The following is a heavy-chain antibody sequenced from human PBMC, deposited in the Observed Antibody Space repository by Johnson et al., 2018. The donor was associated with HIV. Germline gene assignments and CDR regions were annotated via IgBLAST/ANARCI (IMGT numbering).Heavy chain of an antibody. Sequence: VQLVESGGGVVQPGRSLRLSCAASGFTFSSYAMHWVRQAPGKGLEWVAVISYDGSNKYYADSVKGRFTISRDNSKNTLYLEMNSLRPDDTAVYYCARGGSSWYLRAFDIWGQGTMVTVSS. CDR2: ISYDGSNK. D-gene: IGHD6-13*01. CDR1: GFTFSSYA. V-gene: IGHV3-30*14. CDR3: ARGGSSWYLRAFDI. J-gene: IGHJ3*02.